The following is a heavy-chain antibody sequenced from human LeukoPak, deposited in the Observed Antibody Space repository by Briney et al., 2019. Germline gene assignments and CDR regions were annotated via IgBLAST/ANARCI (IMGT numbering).Heavy chain of an antibody. CDR3: AKERGSLPAGQNRFDY. D-gene: IGHD2-2*01. J-gene: IGHJ4*02. Sequence: GGSLRLSCAASGFTFSSYAVSWVRQAPGKGLEWVSAISGGGDNTYYADSVKGRFTISRDNSKNTLYLHMNSLRAEGTAVYYCAKERGSLPAGQNRFDYWGQGTLVTVSS. CDR1: GFTFSSYA. V-gene: IGHV3-23*01. CDR2: ISGGGDNT.